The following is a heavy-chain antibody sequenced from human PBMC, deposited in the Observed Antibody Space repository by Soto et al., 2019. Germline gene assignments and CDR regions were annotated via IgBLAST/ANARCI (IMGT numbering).Heavy chain of an antibody. CDR3: AKGQDRWDVVVPAAPYYYYCMDV. D-gene: IGHD2-2*01. CDR1: GFTFSSYA. V-gene: IGHV3-23*01. Sequence: EVQLLESGGGLVQPGGSLRLSCAASGFTFSSYAMSWVRQAPGKGLEWVSAVSGSGGSTYYADSVKGRFTISRDNSKNTLYLQMNSLRAEDTAVYYCAKGQDRWDVVVPAAPYYYYCMDVWGQGTTVTVSS. J-gene: IGHJ6*02. CDR2: VSGSGGST.